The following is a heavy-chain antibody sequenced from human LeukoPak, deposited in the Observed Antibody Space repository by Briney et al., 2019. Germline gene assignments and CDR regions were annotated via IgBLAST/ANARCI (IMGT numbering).Heavy chain of an antibody. J-gene: IGHJ3*02. D-gene: IGHD2-2*01. CDR2: ISGSGGST. V-gene: IGHV3-23*01. Sequence: GGSLRLSCAASGFTFSSYAMSWVRQAPGKGLEWVSAISGSGGSTYYADSVKGRFTISRDNSKNTLYLQMNSLRAEDTAVYYCAKSSRCSSTSCHDAFDIWGQGTMVTVSS. CDR1: GFTFSSYA. CDR3: AKSSRCSSTSCHDAFDI.